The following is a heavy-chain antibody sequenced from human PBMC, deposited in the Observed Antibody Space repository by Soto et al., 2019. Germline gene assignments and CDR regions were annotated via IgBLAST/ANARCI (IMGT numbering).Heavy chain of an antibody. J-gene: IGHJ6*02. V-gene: IGHV5-10-1*01. CDR3: ASTPRSGSTTNYGMDV. CDR2: IDPSDSYT. Sequence: PGEALKISCKGSGYSFTTYWISWVRQMPGKGLEWMGRIDPSDSYTNYSPSFQGHVTISADKSISTAYLQWSSLKASDTAMYYCASTPRSGSTTNYGMDVWGQGTTVTVSS. CDR1: GYSFTTYW. D-gene: IGHD1-26*01.